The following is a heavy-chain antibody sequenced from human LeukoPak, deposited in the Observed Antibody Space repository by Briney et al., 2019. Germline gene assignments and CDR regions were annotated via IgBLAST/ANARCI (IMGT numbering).Heavy chain of an antibody. Sequence: PGGSLRLSCAASGFTVSSNYMSWVRQAPGKGLEWVSFIYTGGSTYYADSVKGRFTISRDNSKNTLYLQMNSLRAEDTAVYYCAKACYGDYCYFDYWGQGTLVTVSS. J-gene: IGHJ4*02. CDR3: AKACYGDYCYFDY. CDR2: IYTGGST. D-gene: IGHD4-17*01. CDR1: GFTVSSNY. V-gene: IGHV3-53*05.